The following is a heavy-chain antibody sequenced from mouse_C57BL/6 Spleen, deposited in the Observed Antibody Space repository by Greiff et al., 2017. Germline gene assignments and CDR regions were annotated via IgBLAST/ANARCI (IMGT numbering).Heavy chain of an antibody. D-gene: IGHD1-1*01. CDR2: IDPESGGT. Sequence: VQLQQSGAELVRPGASVTLSCKASGYTFTDYEMHWVKQTPVHGLEWIGAIDPESGGTAYNQKFKGKAILTADKSSSTAYMGRRSLTSEDSAVYYGTRVESYGAAMDGRGPGASVTVSS. J-gene: IGHJ4*01. CDR3: TRVESYGAAMDG. CDR1: GYTFTDYE. V-gene: IGHV1-15*01.